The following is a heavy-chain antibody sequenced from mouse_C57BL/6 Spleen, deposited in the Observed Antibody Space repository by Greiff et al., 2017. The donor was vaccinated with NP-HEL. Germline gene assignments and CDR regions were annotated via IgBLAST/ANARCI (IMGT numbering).Heavy chain of an antibody. CDR2: INPNNGGT. V-gene: IGHV1-18*01. D-gene: IGHD4-1*01. Sequence: EVQLQQSGPELVKPGASVKIPCKASGYTFTDYNMDWVKQSHGKSLEWIGDINPNNGGTIYNQKFKGKGTLTVDKSSSTAYMELRSLTSEDTAVYYCARGDWEKGYAMDNWGQGASVTVSS. CDR1: GYTFTDYN. J-gene: IGHJ4*01. CDR3: ARGDWEKGYAMDN.